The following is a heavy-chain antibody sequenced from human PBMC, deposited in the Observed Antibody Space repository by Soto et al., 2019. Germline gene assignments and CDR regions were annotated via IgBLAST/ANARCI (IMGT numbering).Heavy chain of an antibody. V-gene: IGHV1-69*02. CDR3: AQMWFGELWHGMDV. Sequence: QLVQSGAEVKKPGSSVKVPCKASGGDFLSYTISWVRQAPGQGPEWMGTIIPILDVAKNAQKFQGRVAITADKATSTVYMELRSLRSDDTAVYYCAQMWFGELWHGMDVWGQGTTITVSS. D-gene: IGHD3-10*01. CDR2: IIPILDVA. CDR1: GGDFLSYT. J-gene: IGHJ6*02.